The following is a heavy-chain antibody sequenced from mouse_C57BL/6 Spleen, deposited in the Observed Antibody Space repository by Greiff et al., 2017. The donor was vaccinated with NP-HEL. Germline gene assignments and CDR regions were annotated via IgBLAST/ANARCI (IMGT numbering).Heavy chain of an antibody. V-gene: IGHV1-64*01. CDR3: ARRDYDYDEGYAMDY. CDR1: GYTFTSYW. D-gene: IGHD2-4*01. Sequence: VQLQQPGAELVKPGASVKLSCKASGYTFTSYWMHWVKQRPGQGLEWIGMIHPNSGSTNYNEKFKSKATLTVDTSSSTAYMQLSSLTSEDTAVYYCARRDYDYDEGYAMDYWGQGTSVTVSS. J-gene: IGHJ4*01. CDR2: IHPNSGST.